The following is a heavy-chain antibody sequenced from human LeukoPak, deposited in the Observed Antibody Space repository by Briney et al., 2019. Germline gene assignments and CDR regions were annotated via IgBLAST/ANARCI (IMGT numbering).Heavy chain of an antibody. Sequence: ASVKVSCKASGYTFTSYGISWVRQAPGQGLEWMGWISAYNGNTNYAQKPQGRVTMTTDTSTSTAYMELRSLRSDDTAVYYCARRRITIFGVVTNPARLDPWGQGTLVTVSS. CDR2: ISAYNGNT. CDR1: GYTFTSYG. CDR3: ARRRITIFGVVTNPARLDP. D-gene: IGHD3-3*01. V-gene: IGHV1-18*01. J-gene: IGHJ5*02.